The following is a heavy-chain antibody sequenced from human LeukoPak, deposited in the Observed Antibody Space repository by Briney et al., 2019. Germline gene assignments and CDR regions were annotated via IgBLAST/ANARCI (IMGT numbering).Heavy chain of an antibody. CDR2: IYSGGST. D-gene: IGHD3-10*01. Sequence: PGGSLRLSCAASGFTVSSNYMSWVRQAPGKGLEWVSVIYSGGSTYYADSVKGRFTIPRGNSKNTLYLQMNSLRAEDTAVYYCARVSRFGELSQGNWFDPWGQGTLVTVSS. J-gene: IGHJ5*02. CDR1: GFTVSSNY. CDR3: ARVSRFGELSQGNWFDP. V-gene: IGHV3-66*01.